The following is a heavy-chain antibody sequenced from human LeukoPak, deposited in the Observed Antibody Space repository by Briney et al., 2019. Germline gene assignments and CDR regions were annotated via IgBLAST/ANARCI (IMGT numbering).Heavy chain of an antibody. CDR1: GFTFRRYW. D-gene: IGHD4/OR15-4a*01. V-gene: IGHV3-7*01. CDR2: IKQDGSEK. J-gene: IGHJ3*02. Sequence: PGGSLRLSCAASGFTFRRYWMSWIRQAPGKGLEWVANIKQDGSEKYYVDSVKGRFTISRDYVKNSLYLQVNSLRVEDTAVYYCARDYGGHPYGAFDIWGRGTMVTVSS. CDR3: ARDYGGHPYGAFDI.